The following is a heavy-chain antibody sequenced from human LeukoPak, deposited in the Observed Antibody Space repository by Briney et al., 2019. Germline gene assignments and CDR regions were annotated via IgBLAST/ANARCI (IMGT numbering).Heavy chain of an antibody. V-gene: IGHV3-21*06. CDR1: GFTFSSYS. CDR2: ISSCSSYI. Sequence: PGGSLRLSCAASGFTFSSYSMNWVRHAPGKGPEWLSSISSCSSYIYYADSLKGRSTIPRDHAQTSLYLQMNSLRAEDTAVYHCARASSWYGGGFQHWGQGTLVTVSS. CDR3: ARASSWYGGGFQH. D-gene: IGHD6-13*01. J-gene: IGHJ1*01.